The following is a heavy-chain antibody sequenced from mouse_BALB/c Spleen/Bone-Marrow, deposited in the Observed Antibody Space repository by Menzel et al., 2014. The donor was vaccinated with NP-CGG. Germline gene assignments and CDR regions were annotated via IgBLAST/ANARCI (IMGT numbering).Heavy chain of an antibody. V-gene: IGHV7-3*02. CDR2: IRSKANGYTT. CDR1: GFTFTDYY. Sequence: EVKLVESGGGLVQPGGSLRLSCATSGFTFTDYYMNWVRQPPGKALEWLGFIRSKANGYTTEYSASVKGRFTISRDNSQSILYLQMNTLRAEDSATYYCARDKGGILFDYWGQGTTLTVSS. J-gene: IGHJ2*01. D-gene: IGHD1-1*02. CDR3: ARDKGGILFDY.